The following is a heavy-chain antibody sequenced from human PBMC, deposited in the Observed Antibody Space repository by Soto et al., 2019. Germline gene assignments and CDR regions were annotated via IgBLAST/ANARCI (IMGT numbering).Heavy chain of an antibody. V-gene: IGHV3-23*01. D-gene: IGHD2-15*01. J-gene: IGHJ5*02. CDR1: GIEFSNYA. CDR2: SSASGRSR. CDR3: ARSGGLGYCSGGSCYHGLSKYNWFDP. Sequence: GGSLRLSCVASGIEFSNYAMSWVRQAPGKGLEWVSISSASGRSRYHADSVKGRFTISRDNSKNTLYLHMTNLRAEDTAVYYCARSGGLGYCSGGSCYHGLSKYNWFDPWGQGTLVTVSS.